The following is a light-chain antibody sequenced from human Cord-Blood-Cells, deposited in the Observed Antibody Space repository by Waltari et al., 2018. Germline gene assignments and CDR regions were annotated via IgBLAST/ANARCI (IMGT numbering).Light chain of an antibody. J-gene: IGLJ3*02. CDR2: GKN. CDR1: SLRSYY. Sequence: SSELTQDPAVSVALGQTGRITCQGDSLRSYYASWYKQKPGQAPVLVIYGKNNRPSGIPDRFSGSSSGNTASLTITGAQAEDEADYYCNSRDSSGNHLVFGGGTKLTVL. CDR3: NSRDSSGNHLV. V-gene: IGLV3-19*01.